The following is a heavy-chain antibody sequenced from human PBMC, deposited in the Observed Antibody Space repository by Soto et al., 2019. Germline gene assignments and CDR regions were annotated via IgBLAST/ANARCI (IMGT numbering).Heavy chain of an antibody. CDR3: AREGLWFGELLPFDI. CDR1: GGSFSGYY. J-gene: IGHJ3*02. CDR2: INPGGST. V-gene: IGHV4-34*01. Sequence: QVQLQQWGAGLLKPSETLSLTCAVHGGSFSGYYWSWIRQPPGRGLEWIGEINPGGSTNYNPSIKSRVALSVDTSKSQFSLNLTSVTAADTAVYYCAREGLWFGELLPFDIWGQGTMVTVSS. D-gene: IGHD3-10*01.